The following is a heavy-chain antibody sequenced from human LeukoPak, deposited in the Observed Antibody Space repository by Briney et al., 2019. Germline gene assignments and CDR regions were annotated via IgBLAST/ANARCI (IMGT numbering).Heavy chain of an antibody. V-gene: IGHV3-74*01. CDR3: AKDYNYYYDTYYFDY. J-gene: IGHJ4*02. Sequence: GGSLRLSCAASGFTFSDTWMHWVRQAPGKGLVWVSRIRSDGSDTRYAESVKGRFTISRDNAKNTLYLQMNSLRAEDTAVYYCAKDYNYYYDTYYFDYWGQGTLVTVSS. D-gene: IGHD3-22*01. CDR1: GFTFSDTW. CDR2: IRSDGSDT.